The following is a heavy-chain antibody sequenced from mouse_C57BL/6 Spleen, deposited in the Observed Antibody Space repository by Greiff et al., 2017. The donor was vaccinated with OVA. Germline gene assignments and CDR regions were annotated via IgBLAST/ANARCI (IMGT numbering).Heavy chain of an antibody. Sequence: SLPLSFASSFFPFLLSFISFFLPPPDKLLYLFSTIILVFRYTYYPDSVKGRFTISRDNAKNTLYLQMSSLKSEDTAMYYCATGDYGSSFAYWGQGTLVTVSA. J-gene: IGHJ3*01. V-gene: IGHV5-6*01. CDR2: IILVFRYT. CDR1: FFPFLLSF. CDR3: ATGDYGSSFAY. D-gene: IGHD1-1*01.